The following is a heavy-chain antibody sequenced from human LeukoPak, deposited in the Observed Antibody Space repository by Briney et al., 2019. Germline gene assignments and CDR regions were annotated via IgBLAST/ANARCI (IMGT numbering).Heavy chain of an antibody. CDR3: ARGGYSSGMGWFDP. CDR1: GYTFTSYV. V-gene: IGHV1-8*01. Sequence: ASVKVSCKASGYTFTSYVINWVRQATGQGLEWMGWVNPNSGNTGYAQKFQGRVTMTRNTSISTAYMELSSLRSEDTAVYYCARGGYSSGMGWFDPWGQGTLVTVSS. J-gene: IGHJ5*02. D-gene: IGHD6-19*01. CDR2: VNPNSGNT.